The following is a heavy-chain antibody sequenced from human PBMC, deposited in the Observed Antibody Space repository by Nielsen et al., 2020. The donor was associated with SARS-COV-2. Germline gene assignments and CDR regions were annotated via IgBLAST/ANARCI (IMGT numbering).Heavy chain of an antibody. J-gene: IGHJ4*02. V-gene: IGHV3-23*01. D-gene: IGHD2-15*01. CDR3: ARELGDCSGGSCFL. Sequence: GESLKISCAASGFTFSNYVMNWVRQSPGKGLEWVSAISASGASTYYADSVKGRFTISRDNSKNTLYLQMNSLRAEDTAVYYCARELGDCSGGSCFLWGQGILVTVSS. CDR2: ISASGAST. CDR1: GFTFSNYV.